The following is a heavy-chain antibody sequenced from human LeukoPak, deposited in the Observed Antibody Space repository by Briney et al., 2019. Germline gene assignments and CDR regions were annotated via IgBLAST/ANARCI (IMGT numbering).Heavy chain of an antibody. Sequence: GASVKVSCKASGYTFTGYYMHWVRQAPGQGLEWMGWINPNSGGTNYAQKFQGRVTMTRDTSISTAYMELSRLRSDDAAVYYCARDRTTGTHWFDPWGQGTLVTVSS. CDR2: INPNSGGT. CDR1: GYTFTGYY. V-gene: IGHV1-2*02. CDR3: ARDRTTGTHWFDP. J-gene: IGHJ5*02. D-gene: IGHD1/OR15-1a*01.